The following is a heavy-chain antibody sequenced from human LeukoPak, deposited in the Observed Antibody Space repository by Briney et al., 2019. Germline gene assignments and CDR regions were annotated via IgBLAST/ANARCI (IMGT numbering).Heavy chain of an antibody. J-gene: IGHJ2*01. D-gene: IGHD5-18*01. CDR2: IYHSGST. V-gene: IGHV4-30-2*01. CDR1: GGSISSGGYS. Sequence: SETLSLTCAVSGGSISSGGYSWSWIRQPPGKGLEWIGYIYHSGSTYYNPSLKSRVTISVDRSKNQFSLKLSSVTAADTAVYYCARGYSYGYDWYFDLWGRGTLVTDSS. CDR3: ARGYSYGYDWYFDL.